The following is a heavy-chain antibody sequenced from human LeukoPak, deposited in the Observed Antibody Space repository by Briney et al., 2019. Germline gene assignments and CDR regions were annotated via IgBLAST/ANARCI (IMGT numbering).Heavy chain of an antibody. V-gene: IGHV3-7*01. CDR1: GFTFSNYW. D-gene: IGHD5-18*01. Sequence: PGGSLRLSCAASGFTFSNYWMSWVRQAPGKGLEWVANIKQDGSEKYYVDSVKGQFTISRDNAKNSLYLQMNSLRAEDTAVYYCARGVDITMAPADVWGKGTTVTVSS. CDR2: IKQDGSEK. CDR3: ARGVDITMAPADV. J-gene: IGHJ6*04.